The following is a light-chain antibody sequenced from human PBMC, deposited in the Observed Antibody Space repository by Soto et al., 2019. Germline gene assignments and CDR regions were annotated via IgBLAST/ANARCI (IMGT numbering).Light chain of an antibody. Sequence: QSVLTQPPSVSAAPGQKVTISCSGSSSNIGSNFVSWYQQLPGTSPQLLLYDNDQRPSGIPDRFSASKSGTSATLRITGLQTGDEADYYCAAWDSSLGAGLFGGGTKVTVL. CDR3: AAWDSSLGAGL. V-gene: IGLV1-51*01. CDR1: SSNIGSNF. J-gene: IGLJ2*01. CDR2: DND.